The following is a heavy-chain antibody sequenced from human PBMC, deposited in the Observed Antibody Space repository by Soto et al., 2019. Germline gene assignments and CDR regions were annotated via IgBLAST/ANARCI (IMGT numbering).Heavy chain of an antibody. CDR1: GYTFTSYD. V-gene: IGHV1-8*01. CDR2: MNPNSGNT. CDR3: ARGLRGYCSSTSCRELYYYYMDV. J-gene: IGHJ6*03. D-gene: IGHD2-2*01. Sequence: ASVKVSCKASGYTFTSYDINWVRQATGQGLEWMGWMNPNSGNTGYAQKFQGRVTMTRNTSISTAYMELSSLRSEDTAVYYCARGLRGYCSSTSCRELYYYYMDVWGKGTTVTVSS.